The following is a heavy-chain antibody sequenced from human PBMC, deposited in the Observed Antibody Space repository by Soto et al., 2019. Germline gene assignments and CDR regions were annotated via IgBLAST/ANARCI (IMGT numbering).Heavy chain of an antibody. CDR2: IYYSGST. CDR1: GGSISSSSYY. J-gene: IGHJ4*02. Sequence: SETLSLTCTVSGGSISSSSYYWGWIRQPPGKGLEWIGSIYYSGSTYYNPSLKSRVTISVGTSKTQFSLKLSSVTAADTAVYYCAREITVTTWAFDYRGQGTPVTVSS. D-gene: IGHD4-17*01. V-gene: IGHV4-39*07. CDR3: AREITVTTWAFDY.